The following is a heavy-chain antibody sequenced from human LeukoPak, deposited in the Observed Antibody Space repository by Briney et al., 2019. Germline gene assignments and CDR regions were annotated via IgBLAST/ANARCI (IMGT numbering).Heavy chain of an antibody. J-gene: IGHJ4*02. CDR3: ARLTRGSSGGY. CDR2: IKEDGSEK. CDR1: GFTFSSYW. V-gene: IGHV3-7*03. D-gene: IGHD3-10*01. Sequence: GGSLRLSCAASGFTFSSYWMNWARKAPGKGPEWVATIKEDGSEKYYVDSVKGRFTISRDNAENALYLQMSSLRADDTAIYFCARLTRGSSGGYWGQGTLVTVSS.